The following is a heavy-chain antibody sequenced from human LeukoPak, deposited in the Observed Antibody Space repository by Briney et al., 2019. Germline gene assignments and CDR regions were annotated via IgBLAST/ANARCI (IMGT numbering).Heavy chain of an antibody. V-gene: IGHV4-59*08. Sequence: SETLSLTCTVSGGSISSYYWSWIRQPPGKGPEWIGYIYYSGSTRYNPSLKSRVTISVDTSKNQISLKLDSVTAADTAVYYCARHDVAGATTDYFQHWGQGTLVTVSS. J-gene: IGHJ1*01. CDR2: IYYSGST. CDR1: GGSISSYY. CDR3: ARHDVAGATTDYFQH. D-gene: IGHD1-26*01.